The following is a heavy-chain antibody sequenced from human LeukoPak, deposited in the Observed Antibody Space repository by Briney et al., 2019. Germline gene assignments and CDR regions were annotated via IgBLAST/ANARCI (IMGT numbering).Heavy chain of an antibody. V-gene: IGHV4-39*01. J-gene: IGHJ4*02. CDR2: IYYTGST. D-gene: IGHD6-19*01. CDR3: ARHLAVAGSRSLDY. CDR1: GDSISSSSYY. Sequence: SETLSLTCTVSGDSISSSSYYWVWIRQPPGKGLEYIGNIYYTGSTSYNPSLESRVTISVDTSKNQFSLNLRSVTAADTAVYHCARHLAVAGSRSLDYWGQGTLVTVSS.